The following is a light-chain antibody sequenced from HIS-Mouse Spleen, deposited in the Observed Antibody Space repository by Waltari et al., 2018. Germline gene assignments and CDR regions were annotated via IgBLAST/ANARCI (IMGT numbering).Light chain of an antibody. J-gene: IGKJ1*01. Sequence: EIVMTQSPATLSVSPGERATLSRRASQSVSSNLAWYQQKPVQAPRLLICGASTRATGIPARFSGSGSGTEFTLTISSMQSEDFAVYYCQQYNNWPWTFGQGTKVEIK. V-gene: IGKV3-15*01. CDR2: GAS. CDR3: QQYNNWPWT. CDR1: QSVSSN.